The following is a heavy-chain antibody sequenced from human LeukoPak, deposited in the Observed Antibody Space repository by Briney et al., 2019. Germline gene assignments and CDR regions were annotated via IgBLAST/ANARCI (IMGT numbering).Heavy chain of an antibody. V-gene: IGHV3-23*01. Sequence: GGSLRLSCVASGFTFSNYAMSWVRQAPGKGLEWVSAISGSGSRTYYSDSVKGRFTVSRDSSKSTFYLQINSLRAEDTTIYYCAREYCSGTCYSFPYYYGLDVWGQGTTVTVSS. CDR2: ISGSGSRT. CDR3: AREYCSGTCYSFPYYYGLDV. CDR1: GFTFSNYA. J-gene: IGHJ6*02. D-gene: IGHD2-21*02.